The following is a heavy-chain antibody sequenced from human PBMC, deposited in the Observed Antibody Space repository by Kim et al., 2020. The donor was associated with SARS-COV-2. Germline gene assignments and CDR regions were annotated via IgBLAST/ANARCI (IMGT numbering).Heavy chain of an antibody. D-gene: IGHD3-9*01. Sequence: GGSLRLSCTASGFTFGDYAMSWFRQAPGKGLEWVGFIRSKAYGGTTEYAASVKGRFTISRDDSKSIAYLQMNSLKTEDTAVYYCTRESSYYDILTGPDYWGQGTLVTVSS. CDR1: GFTFGDYA. CDR2: IRSKAYGGTT. CDR3: TRESSYYDILTGPDY. V-gene: IGHV3-49*03. J-gene: IGHJ4*02.